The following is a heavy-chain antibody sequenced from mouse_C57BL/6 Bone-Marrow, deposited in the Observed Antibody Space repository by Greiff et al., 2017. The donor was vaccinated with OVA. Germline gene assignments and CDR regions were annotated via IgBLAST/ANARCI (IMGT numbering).Heavy chain of an antibody. CDR2: ISSGGSYT. J-gene: IGHJ3*01. D-gene: IGHD2-4*01. CDR3: ARRDDYGGQAWFAY. CDR1: GFTFSSYG. Sequence: EVKLMESGGDLVKPGGSLKLSCAASGFTFSSYGMSWVRQTPDKRLEWVATISSGGSYTYYPDSVKGRFTISRDNAKNTLYLQMSSLKSDDTAMDYGARRDDYGGQAWFAYWGQGTLVTVSA. V-gene: IGHV5-6*02.